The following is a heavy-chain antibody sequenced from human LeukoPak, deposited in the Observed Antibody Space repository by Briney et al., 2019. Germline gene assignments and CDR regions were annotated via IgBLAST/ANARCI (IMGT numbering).Heavy chain of an antibody. J-gene: IGHJ4*02. CDR3: ATSGSLRPPYYFDY. CDR1: GGSISSYY. V-gene: IGHV4-59*01. CDR2: IYYSGST. D-gene: IGHD3-10*01. Sequence: SETLSLTCTVSGGSISSYYWSWIRQPPGKGLEWIGYIYYSGSTNYNPSLKSRVTISVDTSKNKFSLNLSPVTAADTAVYYCATSGSLRPPYYFDYWGQGTLVTVSS.